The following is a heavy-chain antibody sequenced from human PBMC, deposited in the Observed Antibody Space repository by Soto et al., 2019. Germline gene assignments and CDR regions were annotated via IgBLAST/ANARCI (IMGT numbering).Heavy chain of an antibody. J-gene: IGHJ4*02. D-gene: IGHD3-22*01. CDR1: GYTFTSYG. V-gene: IGHV1-18*01. Sequence: ASVKVSCKASGYTFTSYGISWVRQAPGQGLEWMGWISAYNGNTNYAQKLQGRVTMTTDTSTSTAYMELRSLTAEDTAMYYCAREKFTMILGFYYFDFWGQGTLVTVSS. CDR2: ISAYNGNT. CDR3: AREKFTMILGFYYFDF.